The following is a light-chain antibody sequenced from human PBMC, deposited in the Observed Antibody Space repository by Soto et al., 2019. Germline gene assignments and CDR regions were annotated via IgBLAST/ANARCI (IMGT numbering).Light chain of an antibody. CDR1: RIGVGTYDD. V-gene: IGLV2-14*01. J-gene: IGLJ1*01. CDR2: EVT. CDR3: SSYTLNTNYI. Sequence: SELTPVAYGSGSHLRSVTIIFNVPRIGVGTYDDVSWYRQHPGKGPKLLIYEVTNRPSGVSNPFSGSKSGNTASLTISGRLAEDEAEYYCSSYTLNTNYISGSGTKVNVL.